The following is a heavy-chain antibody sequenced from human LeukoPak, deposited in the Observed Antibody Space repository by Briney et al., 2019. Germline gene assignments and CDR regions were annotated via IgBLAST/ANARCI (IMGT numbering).Heavy chain of an antibody. D-gene: IGHD6-6*01. CDR1: GFTFNAYF. V-gene: IGHV3-7*01. CDR2: INPDGSER. Sequence: AGGPLRLSCAASGFTFNAYFMSWVRQAPGKGLEWVANINPDGSERNYVDSVKGRFTISRDNAKNSLYLQMNSLRDEDTAVYYCARAFPVPDYWGQGTLVTVSS. CDR3: ARAFPVPDY. J-gene: IGHJ4*02.